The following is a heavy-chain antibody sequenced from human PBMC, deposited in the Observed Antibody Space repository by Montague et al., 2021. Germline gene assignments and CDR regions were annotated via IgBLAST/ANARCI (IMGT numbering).Heavy chain of an antibody. V-gene: IGHV4-31*03. CDR3: ARGRLATGDFDY. J-gene: IGHJ4*02. CDR1: GDSLSSVGYS. CDR2: MYYSGST. Sequence: TLSLTCTVSGDSLSSVGYSWTWIRQHPGKGLEWIGYMYYSGSTYYNPSLKSRVTISGDTSKNHFPLRLTSVTAADTAVYYCARGRLATGDFDYWGQGTPVTVSS. D-gene: IGHD6-13*01.